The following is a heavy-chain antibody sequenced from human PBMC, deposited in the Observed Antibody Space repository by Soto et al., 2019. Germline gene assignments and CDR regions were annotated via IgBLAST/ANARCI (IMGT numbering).Heavy chain of an antibody. Sequence: ASVKVSCKASGYTFTGYYMHWVRQAPGQGLEWMGWINPNSGGTNYAQKFQGWVTMTRDTSISTAYMELSRLRSDDTAVYYCARGGTVKYYYDSSGYYNDYWGQGTLDTVSS. CDR2: INPNSGGT. D-gene: IGHD3-22*01. CDR3: ARGGTVKYYYDSSGYYNDY. J-gene: IGHJ4*02. V-gene: IGHV1-2*04. CDR1: GYTFTGYY.